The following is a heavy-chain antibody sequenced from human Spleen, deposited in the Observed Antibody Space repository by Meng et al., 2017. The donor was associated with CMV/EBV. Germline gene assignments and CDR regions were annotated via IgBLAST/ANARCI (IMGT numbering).Heavy chain of an antibody. D-gene: IGHD2-2*02. V-gene: IGHV1-69*05. CDR1: YA. CDR2: IIPIFGTA. J-gene: IGHJ4*02. CDR3: ARIGLCSGTTCYTGDYSSRHFDY. Sequence: YAISWVRQAPGQGLEWMGGIIPIFGTANYAQNFQGRVTITTDESRITAYMELSSLRSEDTAVYYCARIGLCSGTTCYTGDYSSRHFDYWGQGTLVTVSS.